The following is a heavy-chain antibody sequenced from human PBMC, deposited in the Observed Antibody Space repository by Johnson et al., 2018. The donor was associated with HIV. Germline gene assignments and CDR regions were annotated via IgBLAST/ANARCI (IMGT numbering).Heavy chain of an antibody. V-gene: IGHV3-7*05. CDR1: GFSFSNHG. J-gene: IGHJ3*02. CDR2: IKQDGSQK. Sequence: VQLVESGGGLVQPGGSLRLSCIASGFSFSNHGMHWVRQAPGKGLEWVANIKQDGSQKYYVDSVKGRFTISRDNAKNSVYLQMNSLRAEDTAVYYCARELGGSSLPFGAFDIWGQGTMVTVSS. D-gene: IGHD6-13*01. CDR3: ARELGGSSLPFGAFDI.